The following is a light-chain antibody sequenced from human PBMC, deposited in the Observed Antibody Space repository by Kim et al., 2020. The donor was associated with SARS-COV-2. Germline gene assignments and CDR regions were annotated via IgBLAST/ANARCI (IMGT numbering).Light chain of an antibody. CDR3: NPRDSNDNVV. J-gene: IGLJ2*01. V-gene: IGLV3-19*01. CDR2: GKN. CDR1: ILRSYD. Sequence: VALGQTVRSTCQGDILRSYDATWYQQKREQAPILVIYGKNNRPLVIPDRFSGSSAGNTASLTITGTQAGDEADYYCNPRDSNDNVVFGGGTQLTVL.